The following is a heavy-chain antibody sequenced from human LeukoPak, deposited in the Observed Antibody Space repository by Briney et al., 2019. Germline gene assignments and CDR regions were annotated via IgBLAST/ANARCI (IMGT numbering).Heavy chain of an antibody. CDR3: AKVGGVIAAAGNFDY. J-gene: IGHJ4*02. CDR1: GFTSSSYA. V-gene: IGHV3-23*01. D-gene: IGHD6-13*01. CDR2: ISGSGGST. Sequence: GGSLRLSCAASGFTSSSYAMSWVRQAPGMGLEWVSAISGSGGSTYYADSVKGRFTISRDNSKNTLYLQMNSLRAEDTAVYYCAKVGGVIAAAGNFDYWGQGTLVTVSS.